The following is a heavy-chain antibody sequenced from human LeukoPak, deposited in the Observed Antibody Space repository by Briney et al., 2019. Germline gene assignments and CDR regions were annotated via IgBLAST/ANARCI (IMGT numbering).Heavy chain of an antibody. V-gene: IGHV3-33*01. CDR3: ARGGYSGTYYFDY. Sequence: GGSLRLSCAASGFTFSTYAMHWVRQAPGKGLEGVAVIWYDGSNIHYVDSVKGRFTISRDNSKSTLYLQMNSLTAEDTAVYYCARGGYSGTYYFDYWGQGTLVTVSS. D-gene: IGHD1-26*01. J-gene: IGHJ4*02. CDR2: IWYDGSNI. CDR1: GFTFSTYA.